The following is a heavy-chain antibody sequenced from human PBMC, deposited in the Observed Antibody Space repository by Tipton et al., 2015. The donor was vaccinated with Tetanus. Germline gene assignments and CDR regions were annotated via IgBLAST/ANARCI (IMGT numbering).Heavy chain of an antibody. D-gene: IGHD6-6*01. CDR2: IYYTGNT. V-gene: IGHV4-31*03. Sequence: TLSLTCTVSGGSIRSGGYYWSWIRQHPGKGLEWIGYIYYTGNTYYNPSLKSRVTISVDTSKNHFSLKLSSVTAADTAVYYCARRGVSARVDDCGQGTLLTVSS. J-gene: IGHJ4*02. CDR3: ARRGVSARVDD. CDR1: GGSIRSGGYY.